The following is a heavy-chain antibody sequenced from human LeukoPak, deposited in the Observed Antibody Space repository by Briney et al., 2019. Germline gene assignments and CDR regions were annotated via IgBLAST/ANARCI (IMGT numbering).Heavy chain of an antibody. V-gene: IGHV3-21*01. CDR2: ISSSSSYI. CDR3: ARGAYGGNSQVDY. Sequence: GGSLRLSCAASGFTFSSYSMNWVRQAPGKGLEWVSSISSSSSYIYYADSVKGRFTISRDNAKNSLYLQMNSLRAEGTAVYYCARGAYGGNSQVDYWGQGTLVTVSS. D-gene: IGHD4-17*01. J-gene: IGHJ4*02. CDR1: GFTFSSYS.